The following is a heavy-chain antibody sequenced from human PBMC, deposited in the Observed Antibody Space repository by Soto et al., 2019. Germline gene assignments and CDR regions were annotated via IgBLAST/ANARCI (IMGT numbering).Heavy chain of an antibody. CDR1: GFTFSSYA. Sequence: GGSLRLSCAASGFTFSSYAMSWVRQAPGKGLEWVSAISGSGGSTYYADSVKGRFTISRDNSKNTLYLQMNSLRAEDTAVYYCAKLPIHDYYYYMDVWGKGTTVTVSS. CDR3: AKLPIHDYYYYMDV. V-gene: IGHV3-23*01. J-gene: IGHJ6*03. CDR2: ISGSGGST.